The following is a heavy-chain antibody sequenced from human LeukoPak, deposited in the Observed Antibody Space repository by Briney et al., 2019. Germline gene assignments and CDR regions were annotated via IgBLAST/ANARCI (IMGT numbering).Heavy chain of an antibody. CDR3: ARDRAGIAVAGIGY. J-gene: IGHJ4*02. V-gene: IGHV3-21*01. CDR2: ISSSSSYI. CDR1: GFAFSSYS. D-gene: IGHD6-19*01. Sequence: PGGSLRLSCAASGFAFSSYSMNWVRQAPGKGLEWVSSISSSSSYIYYADSVKGRFTISRDNAKNSLYLQMNSLRAEDTAVYYCARDRAGIAVAGIGYWGQGTLVTVSS.